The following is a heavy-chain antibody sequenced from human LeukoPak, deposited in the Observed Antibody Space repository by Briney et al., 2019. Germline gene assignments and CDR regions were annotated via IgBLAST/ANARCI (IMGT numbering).Heavy chain of an antibody. D-gene: IGHD2-15*01. J-gene: IGHJ6*02. CDR1: GGSISSYY. V-gene: IGHV4-59*08. CDR2: IYYSGST. Sequence: SETLSLTCTVSGGSISSYYWSWIRQPPGKGLEWIGYIYYSGSTNYNPSLKSRVTISVDTSKNQFSLKLSSVTAADTAVYYCARHGSGSNYYYYGMDVWGQGTTVTVSS. CDR3: ARHGSGSNYYYYGMDV.